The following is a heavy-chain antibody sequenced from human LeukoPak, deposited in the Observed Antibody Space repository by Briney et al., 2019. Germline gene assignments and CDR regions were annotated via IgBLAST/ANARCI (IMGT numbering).Heavy chain of an antibody. Sequence: ASVKVSCKASGYTFTSYAMHWVRQAPGQRLEWMGWINAGNGNTKYTQKFQGRVTITRDTSASTACMELSSLRSEDTAVYYCARDRGAVAPYFDYWGQGTLVTVSS. CDR1: GYTFTSYA. CDR2: INAGNGNT. D-gene: IGHD6-19*01. V-gene: IGHV1-3*01. CDR3: ARDRGAVAPYFDY. J-gene: IGHJ4*02.